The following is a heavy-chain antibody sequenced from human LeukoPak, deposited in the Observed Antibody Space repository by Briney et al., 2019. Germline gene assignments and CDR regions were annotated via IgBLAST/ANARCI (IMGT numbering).Heavy chain of an antibody. D-gene: IGHD3-22*01. CDR2: IYTGGNI. CDR3: ARMYDSFPDY. CDR1: GFTVRSNY. J-gene: IGHJ4*02. V-gene: IGHV3-53*01. Sequence: GGSLRLTCAASGFTVRSNYMSWVRQAPGKGLEWVSVIYTGGNIYYADYVKGRFTISRDSSKNTLYLHMNSLRAEDTAVYFCARMYDSFPDYWGQGTLVTVSS.